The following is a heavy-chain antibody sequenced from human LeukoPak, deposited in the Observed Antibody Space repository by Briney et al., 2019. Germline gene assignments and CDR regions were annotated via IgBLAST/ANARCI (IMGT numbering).Heavy chain of an antibody. CDR3: ARDIVVVPAALSDFWSGYPYYYYYYMDV. V-gene: IGHV3-7*01. J-gene: IGHJ6*03. D-gene: IGHD2-2*01. CDR1: GFTFSSYW. CDR2: IKQDGSEK. Sequence: GGSLRLSCAASGFTFSSYWMSWVRQAPGKGLEWVANIKQDGSEKYYVDSVKGRFTISRDNAKNSLYLQMNSLRAEDTAVYYCARDIVVVPAALSDFWSGYPYYYYYYMDVWGKGTTVTVSS.